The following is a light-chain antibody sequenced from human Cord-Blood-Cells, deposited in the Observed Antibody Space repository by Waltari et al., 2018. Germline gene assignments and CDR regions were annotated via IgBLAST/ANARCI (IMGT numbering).Light chain of an antibody. CDR2: DDS. Sequence: SYVLTQPPSVSVAPGKTARITCGGNNIGRKRVPWYQQKPGQAPVLVVYDDSDRPSWIPERFSGSNSGNTATLTISRVEAGDEADYYCQVWDSSSDHYVFGTGTKVTVL. CDR1: NIGRKR. V-gene: IGLV3-21*03. J-gene: IGLJ1*01. CDR3: QVWDSSSDHYV.